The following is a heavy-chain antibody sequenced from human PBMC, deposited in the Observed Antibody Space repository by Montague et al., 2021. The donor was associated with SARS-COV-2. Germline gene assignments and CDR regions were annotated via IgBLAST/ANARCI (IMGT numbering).Heavy chain of an antibody. D-gene: IGHD2-15*01. CDR1: GDSVSTHSGT. Sequence: CAISGDSVSTHSGTWNRVRLSPSRGLEWLGRTYYRSEWYSDYSVSVKSRISINPDTSKNQFSLQLNSVTPEDTAVYYCARAERGSCGDGNCYQYFFNYWGQGTLVTVSS. V-gene: IGHV6-1*01. CDR3: ARAERGSCGDGNCYQYFFNY. J-gene: IGHJ4*02. CDR2: TYYRSEWYS.